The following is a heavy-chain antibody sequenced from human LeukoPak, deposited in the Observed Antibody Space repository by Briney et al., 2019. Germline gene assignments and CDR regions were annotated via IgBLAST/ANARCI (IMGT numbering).Heavy chain of an antibody. CDR3: AKQLGYCSDGSCYFPY. CDR2: IGDSGERT. J-gene: IGHJ4*02. CDR1: GFSVSGYA. Sequence: GGSLRLSCAASGFSVSGYAMSWVRQAPGKGLELLSAIGDSGERTYYADSVRGRFTISRDNSKNTLFLQMNSLRVEDTAVYYCAKQLGYCSDGSCYFPYWGQGTLVTVSS. D-gene: IGHD2-15*01. V-gene: IGHV3-23*01.